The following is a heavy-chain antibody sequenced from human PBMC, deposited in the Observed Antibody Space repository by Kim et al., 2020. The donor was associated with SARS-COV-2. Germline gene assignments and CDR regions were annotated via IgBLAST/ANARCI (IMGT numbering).Heavy chain of an antibody. CDR3: STCDY. Sequence: IYYGGGTSNNPSLKRRVTISVDTSTNKFSLGLSSVTAADTAMYYCSTCDYWGQGTLVTVSS. V-gene: IGHV4-39*01. J-gene: IGHJ4*02. CDR2: IYYGGGT.